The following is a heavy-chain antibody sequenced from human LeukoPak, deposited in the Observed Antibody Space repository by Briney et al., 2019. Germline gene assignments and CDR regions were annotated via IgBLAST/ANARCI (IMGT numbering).Heavy chain of an antibody. CDR2: LYSDGNT. J-gene: IGHJ4*02. Sequence: GCLRLSCAASGFTVITNDMTWVSQAPGKGLGWVSVLYSDGNTKYAESVQGRFTISRDNSKNTLDLEMNSLSPDDTAVYYCARGVEPLAANTLAYWGQGTLVTVLS. CDR3: ARGVEPLAANTLAY. D-gene: IGHD1-14*01. CDR1: GFTVITND. V-gene: IGHV3-53*01.